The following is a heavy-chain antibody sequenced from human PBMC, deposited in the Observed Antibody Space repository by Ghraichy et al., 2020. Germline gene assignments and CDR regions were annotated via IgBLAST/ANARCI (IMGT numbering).Heavy chain of an antibody. CDR3: ARAGSGYSYGSYYYGMDV. CDR1: GGSISSYY. V-gene: IGHV4-59*01. J-gene: IGHJ6*02. Sequence: SETLSLTCTVSGGSISSYYWSWIRQPPGKGLEWIGYIYYSGSTNYNPSLKSRVTISVDTSKNQFSLKLSSVTAADTAVYYCARAGSGYSYGSYYYGMDVWGQGTTVTVSS. CDR2: IYYSGST. D-gene: IGHD5-18*01.